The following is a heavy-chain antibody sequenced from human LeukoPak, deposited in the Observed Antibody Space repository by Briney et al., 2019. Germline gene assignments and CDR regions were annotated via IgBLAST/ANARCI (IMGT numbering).Heavy chain of an antibody. V-gene: IGHV4-34*01. CDR3: ARLGYYYGSGSSDY. Sequence: TSETLSLTCAVYGGSFSGYYWSWIRQPPGKGLEWIGEINHSGSTNYNPSLKSRVTISVDTSKNQFSLKLSSVTAADTAVYYCARLGYYYGSGSSDYWGQGTLVTVSS. CDR2: INHSGST. CDR1: GGSFSGYY. D-gene: IGHD3-10*01. J-gene: IGHJ4*02.